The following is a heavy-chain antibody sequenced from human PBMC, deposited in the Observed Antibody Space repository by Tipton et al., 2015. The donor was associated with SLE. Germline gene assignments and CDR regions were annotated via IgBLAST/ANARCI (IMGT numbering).Heavy chain of an antibody. Sequence: PGLVKPSETLSLTCTVSGGSISSHYWSWIRQPPGKGLEWIGYIYYSGSTNYNPSLKSRVTISVDTSKNQFSLKLSSVTAADTAVYYCARADYGGNAGWFDPWGQGTLVTVSS. CDR1: GGSISSHY. CDR3: ARADYGGNAGWFDP. J-gene: IGHJ5*02. CDR2: IYYSGST. V-gene: IGHV4-59*11. D-gene: IGHD4/OR15-4a*01.